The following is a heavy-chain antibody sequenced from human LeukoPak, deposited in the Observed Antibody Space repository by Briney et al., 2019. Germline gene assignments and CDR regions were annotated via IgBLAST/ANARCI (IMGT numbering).Heavy chain of an antibody. Sequence: SETLSLTCTVSGGSISSYYWSWIRQPPGKGLEWIGYIYYSGSTNYNPSLKSRVTISVDTSKNQFSLKLSSVTAADTAVYYCARSHYDILTGYYPNFDYWGQGTLVTVSS. CDR2: IYYSGST. D-gene: IGHD3-9*01. CDR1: GGSISSYY. J-gene: IGHJ4*02. CDR3: ARSHYDILTGYYPNFDY. V-gene: IGHV4-59*01.